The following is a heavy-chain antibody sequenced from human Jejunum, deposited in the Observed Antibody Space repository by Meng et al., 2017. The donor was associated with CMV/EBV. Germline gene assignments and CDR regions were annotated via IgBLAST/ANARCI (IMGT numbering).Heavy chain of an antibody. Sequence: FSTYGMSWVRPAPGRGLEWVSVISGSGATTKYADSVKGRFTISRDNSENTLYLQMNSLRAEDTAVYYCARDRDYGDYPYFHYGLDVWGQGTTVTVSS. CDR1: FSTYG. J-gene: IGHJ6*02. CDR2: ISGSGATT. CDR3: ARDRDYGDYPYFHYGLDV. V-gene: IGHV3-23*01. D-gene: IGHD4-17*01.